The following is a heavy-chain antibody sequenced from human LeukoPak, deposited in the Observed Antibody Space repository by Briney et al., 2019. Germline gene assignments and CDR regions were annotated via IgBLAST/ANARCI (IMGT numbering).Heavy chain of an antibody. D-gene: IGHD5-18*01. V-gene: IGHV4-59*01. CDR1: GGSLSGYY. CDR3: ARDVGYSYGPSGFDY. CDR2: IYYSGST. Sequence: SETLSLTCAVSGGSLSGYYWSWIRQPPGKGLEWIGYIYYSGSTNKNPSLKSRVTLSIDTSKNQFSLRLSSVTAADTAFYYCARDVGYSYGPSGFDYWGQGTLVTVSS. J-gene: IGHJ4*02.